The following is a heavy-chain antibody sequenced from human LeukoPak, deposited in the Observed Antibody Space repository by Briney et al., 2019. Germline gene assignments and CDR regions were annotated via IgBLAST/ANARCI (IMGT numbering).Heavy chain of an antibody. J-gene: IGHJ4*02. Sequence: PGGSLRLSCAASGFTVSSNYMNWVRQAPGKGLEWVSAISGSVVSTYYADSVKGRFTISRDNSKNTLYLQMNSLRAEDTAVYYCARAMVGAYCGGDCYSGYFDYWAREPWSPSPQ. V-gene: IGHV3-23*01. D-gene: IGHD2-21*02. CDR1: GFTVSSNY. CDR2: ISGSVVST. CDR3: ARAMVGAYCGGDCYSGYFDY.